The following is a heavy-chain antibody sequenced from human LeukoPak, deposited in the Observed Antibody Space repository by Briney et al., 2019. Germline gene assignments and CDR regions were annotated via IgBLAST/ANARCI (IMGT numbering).Heavy chain of an antibody. D-gene: IGHD3-10*01. CDR1: GFTFSFYW. Sequence: GGSLRLSCAASGFTFSFYWMSWVRQAPGKGLEWVANIKQDGSEKYYVDSVKGRFTTSRDNAKNSLYLQMNSLRAKDTAVYYCARASPPGGDYYYYYMDVWGKGTTVTVSS. J-gene: IGHJ6*03. V-gene: IGHV3-7*01. CDR3: ARASPPGGDYYYYYMDV. CDR2: IKQDGSEK.